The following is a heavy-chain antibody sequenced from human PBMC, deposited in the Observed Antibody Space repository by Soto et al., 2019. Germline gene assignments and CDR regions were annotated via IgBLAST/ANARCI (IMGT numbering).Heavy chain of an antibody. V-gene: IGHV3-33*01. D-gene: IGHD2-2*02. Sequence: GGSLRLSCAASGFTFSSYGMHWVRQAPGKGLEWVAVIWYDGSNKYYADSVKGRFTISRDNSKNTLYLQMNSLRAEDTAVYYCARGLCSSTSCYRDYYYYYGMDVWGQGTTVTVSS. CDR1: GFTFSSYG. J-gene: IGHJ6*02. CDR2: IWYDGSNK. CDR3: ARGLCSSTSCYRDYYYYYGMDV.